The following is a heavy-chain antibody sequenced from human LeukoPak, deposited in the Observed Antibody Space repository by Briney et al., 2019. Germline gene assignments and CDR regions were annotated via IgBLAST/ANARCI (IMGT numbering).Heavy chain of an antibody. V-gene: IGHV4-61*01. CDR1: GGSISSGSYY. J-gene: IGHJ6*03. D-gene: IGHD3-16*01. CDR2: IYYSGST. CDR3: ARETSQKGAHYMDV. Sequence: SETLSLTCTVSGGSISSGSYYWSWIRQPPGKGLEWIGYIYYSGSTNYNPSLKSRVTISVHTSKNQFSLKLSSVTAADTAVYYCARETSQKGAHYMDVWGKGTTVTISS.